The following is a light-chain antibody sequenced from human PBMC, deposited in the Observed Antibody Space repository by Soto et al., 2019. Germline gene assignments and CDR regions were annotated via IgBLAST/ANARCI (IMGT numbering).Light chain of an antibody. CDR3: SSYTNSSDVV. V-gene: IGLV2-14*01. Sequence: QSVLTQPASVSESPGQSITISCTGASTYIGGYTYVSWYQQHPGRAPKHMIYEVSNRPSGVSNRFSGSKSGNTASLTISGLQAEDEADYYCSSYTNSSDVVFGEGTKLTVL. J-gene: IGLJ2*01. CDR2: EVS. CDR1: STYIGGYTY.